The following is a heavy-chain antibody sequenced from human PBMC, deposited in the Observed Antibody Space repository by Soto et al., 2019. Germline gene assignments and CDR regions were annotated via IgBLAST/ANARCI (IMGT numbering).Heavy chain of an antibody. CDR3: TTGGRGRMNDY. CDR1: GFTFSNAW. V-gene: IGHV3-15*07. D-gene: IGHD1-26*01. J-gene: IGHJ4*02. CDR2: IKSKPDGGTT. Sequence: EVHLVESGGGLLKPGGSLRLSCAGSGFTFSNAWMNWGRQAPGKGLEWVGRIKSKPDGGTTDYPAPVKGRFTISRDDSKDTAHLQINSLITEDTAVYYCTTGGRGRMNDYWGQGTLVTVSS.